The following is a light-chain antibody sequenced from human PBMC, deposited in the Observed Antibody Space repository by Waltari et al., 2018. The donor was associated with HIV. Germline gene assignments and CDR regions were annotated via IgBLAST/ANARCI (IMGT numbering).Light chain of an antibody. CDR2: QDS. V-gene: IGLV3-1*01. Sequence: SYELTQPSSVSVSPGQTAIITCSGHTLGDQNVCWYQQRSGQPPVLVIHQDSKRPAGIPERISGSNSGNTATLTISETQSVDEADYYCQAWDSTTVIFGGGTKLTVL. J-gene: IGLJ2*01. CDR3: QAWDSTTVI. CDR1: TLGDQN.